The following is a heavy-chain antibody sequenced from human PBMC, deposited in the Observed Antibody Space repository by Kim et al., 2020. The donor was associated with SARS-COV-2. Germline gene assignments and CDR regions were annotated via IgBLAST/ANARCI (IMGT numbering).Heavy chain of an antibody. Sequence: YAQGFTGRFVFSLDTSVNTAYLQSSSLKTEDTAVYYCANGMGTISSAFDVWGQGTMVTVSS. V-gene: IGHV7-4-1*02. CDR3: ANGMGTISSAFDV. J-gene: IGHJ3*01. D-gene: IGHD1-1*01.